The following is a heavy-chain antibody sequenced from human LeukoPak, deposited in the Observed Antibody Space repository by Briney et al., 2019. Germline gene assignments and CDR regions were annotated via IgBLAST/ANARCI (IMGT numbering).Heavy chain of an antibody. Sequence: PSETLSLTCTVSGYSISSGYYWGWIRQPPGKGLEWIGSIYHSGSTYYNPSLKSRVTISVDTSKNQFSLKLSSVTAANTAVYYCARRGYSYGYGFDYWGQGTLVTVSS. CDR1: GYSISSGYY. CDR2: IYHSGST. V-gene: IGHV4-38-2*02. J-gene: IGHJ4*02. CDR3: ARRGYSYGYGFDY. D-gene: IGHD5-18*01.